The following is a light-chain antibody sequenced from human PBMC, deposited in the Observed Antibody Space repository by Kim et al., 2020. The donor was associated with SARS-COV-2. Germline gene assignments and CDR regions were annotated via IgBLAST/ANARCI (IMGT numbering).Light chain of an antibody. CDR2: HAS. CDR1: QNIGIY. J-gene: IGKJ5*01. V-gene: IGKV3-11*01. CDR3: PQRRNWPIT. Sequence: EIVLTQSPATLSLSPGERATLSCRASQNIGIYLAWYQQKPGQAPSLLIYHASNRATGIPARFSGSGSGTDFTLTITSLEPEDFAVYYCPQRRNWPITFGRGTRLEIK.